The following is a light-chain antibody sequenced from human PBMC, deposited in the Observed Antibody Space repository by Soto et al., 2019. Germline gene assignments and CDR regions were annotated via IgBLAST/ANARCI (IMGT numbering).Light chain of an antibody. Sequence: DIQMTQAPSTLSASIGDRVAITCRASQSINNRLAWYQQMPGKAPNLLIYDASSVESGGPPRFRGSGSETEFTLTISGLQPDDFATYYCQQFIDGWTFGQGTKVDIK. J-gene: IGKJ1*01. V-gene: IGKV1-5*01. CDR3: QQFIDGWT. CDR1: QSINNR. CDR2: DAS.